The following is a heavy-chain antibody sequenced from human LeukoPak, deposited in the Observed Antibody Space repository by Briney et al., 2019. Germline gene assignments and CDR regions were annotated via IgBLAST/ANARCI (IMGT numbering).Heavy chain of an antibody. J-gene: IGHJ4*02. D-gene: IGHD3-22*01. CDR2: INPNSGGT. Sequence: ASVKVSCKASGYTFTGYYMHWVRQAPGQGLEWMGWINPNSGGTNYAQKFQGRVTMTRDTSISTAYMELSRLRSDDTAVYYCARDASYDSSGSGCDYWGQGTLVTVSS. V-gene: IGHV1-2*02. CDR1: GYTFTGYY. CDR3: ARDASYDSSGSGCDY.